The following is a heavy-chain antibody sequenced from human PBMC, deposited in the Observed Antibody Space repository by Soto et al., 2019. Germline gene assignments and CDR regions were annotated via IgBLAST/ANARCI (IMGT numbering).Heavy chain of an antibody. J-gene: IGHJ3*02. V-gene: IGHV3-30*18. CDR1: GFTFSRYG. D-gene: IGHD6-13*01. CDR3: AKDACVSSCSPLPFDTFPI. Sequence: QVQLVESGGGVVQPGRSLRLSCAASGFTFSRYGIHWVRQAPGKGLEWMAVISHDGSKKYYADSVKGRFTISRDNSKNTLYLQMNSGRSEDTALESCAKDACVSSCSPLPFDTFPIWGPGTMVTVSS. CDR2: ISHDGSKK.